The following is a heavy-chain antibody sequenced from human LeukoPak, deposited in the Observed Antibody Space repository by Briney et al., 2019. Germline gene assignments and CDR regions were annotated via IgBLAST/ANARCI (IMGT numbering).Heavy chain of an antibody. CDR2: IYYSGST. CDR3: ARPRARGAFEI. Sequence: SETLSLTCTVSGGSISSSSYYWGWIRQPPGKGLEWIGSIYYSGSTYYNPSLKSRVTISVDTSKNQFSLKLSSVTAADTAVYYCARPRARGAFEICGQGTMVTVSS. CDR1: GGSISSSSYY. V-gene: IGHV4-39*01. D-gene: IGHD4/OR15-4a*01. J-gene: IGHJ3*02.